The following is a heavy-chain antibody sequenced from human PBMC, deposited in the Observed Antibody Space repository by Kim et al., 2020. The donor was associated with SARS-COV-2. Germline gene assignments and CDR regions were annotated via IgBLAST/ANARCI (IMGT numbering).Heavy chain of an antibody. Sequence: SETLSLTCTVSGGSISSYYWSWIRQPPGKGLEWIGYIYYSGSTNYNPSLKSRVTISVDTSKNQFSLKLSSVTAADTAVYYCARLRYCSSTSCPDAFDIWGQGTMVTVSS. CDR3: ARLRYCSSTSCPDAFDI. CDR1: GGSISSYY. J-gene: IGHJ3*02. D-gene: IGHD2-2*01. V-gene: IGHV4-59*01. CDR2: IYYSGST.